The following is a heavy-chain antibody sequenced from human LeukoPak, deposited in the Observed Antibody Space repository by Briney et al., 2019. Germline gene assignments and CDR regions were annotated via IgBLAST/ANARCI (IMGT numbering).Heavy chain of an antibody. V-gene: IGHV3-23*01. CDR3: AKDLDWKSGPDAWYFPFDY. Sequence: GGSLRLSCAASGFTFSSYAMSWVRQAPGKGLEWVSAISGSGGSTYYADSVKGRFTISRDNSKNTLYLQMNSLRAEDTAVYYCAKDLDWKSGPDAWYFPFDYWGQGTLVTVSS. J-gene: IGHJ4*02. CDR2: ISGSGGST. CDR1: GFTFSSYA. D-gene: IGHD6-13*01.